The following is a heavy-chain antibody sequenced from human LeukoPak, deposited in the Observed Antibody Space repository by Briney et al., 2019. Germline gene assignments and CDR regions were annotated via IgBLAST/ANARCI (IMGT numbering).Heavy chain of an antibody. J-gene: IGHJ5*02. D-gene: IGHD4-11*01. Sequence: SETLSLTCTVSGGSISTSNYYWGWIRQPPGKGLEWIGNIFYSGSTYYSPSLRSRVTISLDTSRNQFSLKLNSVTAADTAVYYCAGAYLAYSNYAKNWFDPWGQGTLVTVSS. CDR1: GGSISTSNYY. CDR3: AGAYLAYSNYAKNWFDP. V-gene: IGHV4-39*07. CDR2: IFYSGST.